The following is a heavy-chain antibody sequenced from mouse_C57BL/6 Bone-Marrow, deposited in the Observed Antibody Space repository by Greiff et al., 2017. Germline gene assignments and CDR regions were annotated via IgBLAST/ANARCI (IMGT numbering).Heavy chain of an antibody. Sequence: EVQLQQSGPGMVKPSQSLSLTCTVTGYSITSGYDWHWIRHFPGNKLEWMGYISYSGSTNYNPSLKSRISITHDTSKNHFFLKLNSVTTEDTAAYYCAGEGVLPGWFAYWGQGTLVTVSA. CDR3: AGEGVLPGWFAY. CDR1: GYSITSGYD. CDR2: ISYSGST. D-gene: IGHD1-1*01. J-gene: IGHJ3*01. V-gene: IGHV3-1*01.